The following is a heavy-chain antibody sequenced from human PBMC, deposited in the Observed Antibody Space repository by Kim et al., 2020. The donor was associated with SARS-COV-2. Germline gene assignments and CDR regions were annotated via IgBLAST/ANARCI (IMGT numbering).Heavy chain of an antibody. J-gene: IGHJ5*02. CDR1: GFTFSNYW. CDR3: MRYYGHPT. V-gene: IGHV3-7*01. Sequence: GGSLRLSCAASGFTFSNYWMSWVRQAPGKGLEWVANIKGDGSETHSADSAKGRFTISRDNAENSVYLQMSNLRVEDTAVYYCMRYYGHPTWGQGTMVTVS. D-gene: IGHD3-16*01. CDR2: IKGDGSET.